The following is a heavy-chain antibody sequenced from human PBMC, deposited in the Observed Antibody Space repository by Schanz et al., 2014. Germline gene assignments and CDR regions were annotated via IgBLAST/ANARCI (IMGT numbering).Heavy chain of an antibody. CDR3: ARDAVALVPEYFMDV. V-gene: IGHV3-23*01. J-gene: IGHJ6*03. Sequence: EVHLLESGGGLVQPGGSLRLSCAASGFRFDDYAMHWVRQAPGKGLEWVATISGSSENTYYADSVKGRVTISRDNAKNSLYLQMNSLRAEDTAVYYCARDAVALVPEYFMDVWGKGTPVTVSS. D-gene: IGHD2-15*01. CDR1: GFRFDDYA. CDR2: ISGSSENT.